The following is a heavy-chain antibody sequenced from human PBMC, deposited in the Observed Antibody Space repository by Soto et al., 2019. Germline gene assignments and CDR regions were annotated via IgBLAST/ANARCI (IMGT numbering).Heavy chain of an antibody. V-gene: IGHV3-30*18. CDR1: GFTFSSYG. J-gene: IGHJ4*02. Sequence: ESGGGVVQPGRSLRLSCAASGFTFSSYGMHWVRQAPGKGLEWVAVISYDGSNKYYADSVKGRFTISRDNSKNTLYLQMNSLRAEDTAVYYCAKDRYYGSGSYSPFDYWGQGTLVTVSS. D-gene: IGHD3-10*01. CDR2: ISYDGSNK. CDR3: AKDRYYGSGSYSPFDY.